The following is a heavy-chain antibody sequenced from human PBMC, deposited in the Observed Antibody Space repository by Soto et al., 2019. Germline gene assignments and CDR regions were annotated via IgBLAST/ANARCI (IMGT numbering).Heavy chain of an antibody. D-gene: IGHD5-18*01. CDR3: AKSADTGYSSGQSNAPAFDY. V-gene: IGHV3-30*18. CDR1: GFTFSSYG. CDR2: ISYDGSNK. J-gene: IGHJ4*02. Sequence: PASGFTFSSYGMHWVRQAPGKGLEWAAVISYDGSNKYYADPVKGRFTTSRDNPKNTLYLQMNSLRAEDTAVYYCAKSADTGYSSGQSNAPAFDYWGQGTLVSVSS.